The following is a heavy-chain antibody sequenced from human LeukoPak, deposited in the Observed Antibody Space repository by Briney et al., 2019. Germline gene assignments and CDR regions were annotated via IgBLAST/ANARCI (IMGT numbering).Heavy chain of an antibody. CDR1: GYTFTAYY. V-gene: IGHV1-2*02. CDR3: ARGVGSSWFDP. J-gene: IGHJ5*02. D-gene: IGHD2-15*01. Sequence: ASVKVSCEASGYTFTAYYIHWVRQAPGQGLEWMGWMDPVSGGTNYAETFQGRVTMTRDSSISTAYMQLSGLRSDDTADTAVYYCARGVGSSWFDPWGQGTLVTVSS. CDR2: MDPVSGGT.